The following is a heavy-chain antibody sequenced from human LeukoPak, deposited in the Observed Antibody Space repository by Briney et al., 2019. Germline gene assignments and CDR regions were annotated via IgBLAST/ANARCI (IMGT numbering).Heavy chain of an antibody. D-gene: IGHD3-10*01. CDR2: INRDGSST. V-gene: IGHV3-74*01. J-gene: IGHJ4*02. CDR3: ARGDYYGSGSYPY. Sequence: PGGSPRLSCAASGFTFSSYWMHWVRQAPGKGLVWVSRINRDGSSTSHADSVKGRFTISRDNAQNTLYLQMDSLRAEDTAVYYCARGDYYGSGSYPYGGQGTLVTVSS. CDR1: GFTFSSYW.